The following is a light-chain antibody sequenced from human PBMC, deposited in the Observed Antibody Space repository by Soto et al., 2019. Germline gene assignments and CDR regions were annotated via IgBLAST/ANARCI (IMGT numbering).Light chain of an antibody. CDR2: KAS. CDR3: QQYDRFPYT. CDR1: QSLSYW. V-gene: IGKV1-5*03. J-gene: IGKJ2*01. Sequence: DIQMTQSPSTLSASVGDTVTITCRASQSLSYWLAWYQQKPGQAPKLLIHKASTLESGVQSRFSGSGSGTEFTLTISSLQPDDFATLYCQQYDRFPYTFGQGTNLEIK.